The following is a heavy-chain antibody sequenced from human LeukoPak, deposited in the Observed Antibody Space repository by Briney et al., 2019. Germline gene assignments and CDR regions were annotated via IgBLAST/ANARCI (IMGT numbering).Heavy chain of an antibody. V-gene: IGHV3-15*01. CDR1: GFTFSDTW. CDR2: IQSKTDGVTT. Sequence: GGSLRLSCAASGFTFSDTWMTWVRQAPGKGLECVGFIQSKTDGVTTDSATPVKGRFTVSRDDSKNTLYLQMNSLKTEDTAVYYCITWSSQFDYWGQGTLVTVSS. J-gene: IGHJ4*02. D-gene: IGHD3-16*01. CDR3: ITWSSQFDY.